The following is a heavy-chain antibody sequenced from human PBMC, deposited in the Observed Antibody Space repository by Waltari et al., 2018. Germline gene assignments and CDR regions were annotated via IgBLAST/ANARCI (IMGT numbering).Heavy chain of an antibody. CDR1: GYTFTSYG. Sequence: QVQLVQSGAEVKKPGASVKVSCKASGYTFTSYGISWVRQAPGQGLEWMGCRCRYKENTTNAQNVQGRATMTQDQSPSTPYWELGALGSDERAVYCCPCEGEGRGRVNYYGMDVWGQGTTVTVSS. D-gene: IGHD3-16*01. V-gene: IGHV1-18*01. J-gene: IGHJ6*02. CDR2: RCRYKENT. CDR3: PCEGEGRGRVNYYGMDV.